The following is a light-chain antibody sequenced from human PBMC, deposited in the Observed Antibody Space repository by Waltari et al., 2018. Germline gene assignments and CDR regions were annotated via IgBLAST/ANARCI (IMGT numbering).Light chain of an antibody. CDR2: GAS. CDR1: QSVSRT. CDR3: QHYVRLPVT. V-gene: IGKV3-20*01. J-gene: IGKJ1*01. Sequence: ELVLTQSPGTLSLSPGERATLSCRASQSVSRTLAWYQQKPGQAPRLLIYGASSRATGIPDRVSGSGSGTDFSLTISSLEPEDFAVYFCQHYVRLPVTFGQGTKVEIK.